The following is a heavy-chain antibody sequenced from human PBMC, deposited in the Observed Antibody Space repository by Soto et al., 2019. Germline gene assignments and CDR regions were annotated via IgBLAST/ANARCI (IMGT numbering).Heavy chain of an antibody. V-gene: IGHV5-51*01. CDR2: IYPGDSDT. CDR1: GYSFTSYS. D-gene: IGHD2-15*01. J-gene: IGHJ4*02. CDR3: ARPNCSGGTCYPAAIDY. Sequence: CKGSGYSFTSYSIGWVRQMPGKGLEFMGLIYPGDSDTRYSPSFQGQVTNSGDKSISTAYLQWSSLKASDTAIYYCARPNCSGGTCYPAAIDYWGQGTLVTVSS.